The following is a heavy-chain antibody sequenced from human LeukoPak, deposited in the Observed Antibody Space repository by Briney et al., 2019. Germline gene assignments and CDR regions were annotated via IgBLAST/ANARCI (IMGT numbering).Heavy chain of an antibody. J-gene: IGHJ3*02. CDR3: AKGKTYLDAFDI. D-gene: IGHD3-10*01. CDR2: LSGSGGST. V-gene: IGHV3-23*01. CDR1: GFTFSSYA. Sequence: GGSLRLSCAASGFTFSSYAMSWVRQAPGRGREWVSALSGSGGSTYYVDSVKGRFTISRDNSENTLYLQMNSLRAEDTALYYCAKGKTYLDAFDIWGQGTMVTVSS.